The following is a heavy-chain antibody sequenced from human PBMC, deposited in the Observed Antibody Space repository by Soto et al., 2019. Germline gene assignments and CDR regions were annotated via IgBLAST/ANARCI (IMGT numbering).Heavy chain of an antibody. Sequence: EVQLVQSGGGLVQPGGSLRLSCAASGFTFSSYAMTWVRQAPGKGLEWVSGISNSGRSSSYADPVKGRFTTSRDNSKNMLYLQMNSLRAEDTAVYFCAKNSLVRGYIGYDDDNKWGHGTLVTVSS. CDR3: AKNSLVRGYIGYDDDNK. J-gene: IGHJ4*01. D-gene: IGHD5-12*01. V-gene: IGHV3-23*04. CDR1: GFTFSSYA. CDR2: ISNSGRSS.